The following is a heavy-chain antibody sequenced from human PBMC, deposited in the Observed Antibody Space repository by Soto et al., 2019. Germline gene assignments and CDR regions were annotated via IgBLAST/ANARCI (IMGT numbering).Heavy chain of an antibody. J-gene: IGHJ2*01. Sequence: EVQLEESGGGLVQPGGSLRLSCAASGITFSTYWMHWVRQVPGKGLVWVSHINGDGSDTNYADSVKGRFSISRDNTKNTVHLQMNSLRVEDTAVYYCTSLTTRGDYLDLWGRDTLVTVSS. CDR2: INGDGSDT. V-gene: IGHV3-74*01. D-gene: IGHD4-17*01. CDR3: TSLTTRGDYLDL. CDR1: GITFSTYW.